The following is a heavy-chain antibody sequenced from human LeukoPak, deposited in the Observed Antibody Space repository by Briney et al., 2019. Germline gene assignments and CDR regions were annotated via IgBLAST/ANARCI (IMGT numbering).Heavy chain of an antibody. D-gene: IGHD3-22*01. CDR2: IYSGGST. Sequence: PGGSLRLSCAASGFTVSSNYMSWVRQAPGKGLEWVSVIYSGGSTYYADSVKGRFTISRDNSKNTLYLQMNSLRAEDTAVYYCAKDPGLGYDSSGYLDWGQGTLVTVSS. CDR1: GFTVSSNY. J-gene: IGHJ4*02. CDR3: AKDPGLGYDSSGYLD. V-gene: IGHV3-53*01.